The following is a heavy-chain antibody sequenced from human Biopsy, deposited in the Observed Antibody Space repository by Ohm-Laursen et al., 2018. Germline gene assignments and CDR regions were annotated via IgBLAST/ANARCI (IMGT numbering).Heavy chain of an antibody. CDR2: IHYTGSPI. CDR3: ARRIPLYGMDV. J-gene: IGHJ6*02. CDR1: GFTFTSYE. Sequence: SPRLSCAASGFTFTSYEMNWVRRASGKGLEWVANIHYTGSPIYYADSVRGRFTISRDNGEYSLFLQMNSLRVDDTAVYYCARRIPLYGMDVWGQGTTVTVSS. V-gene: IGHV3-48*03. D-gene: IGHD2-2*02.